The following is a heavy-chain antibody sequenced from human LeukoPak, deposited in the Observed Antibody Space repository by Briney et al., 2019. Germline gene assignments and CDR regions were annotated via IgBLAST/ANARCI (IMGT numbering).Heavy chain of an antibody. D-gene: IGHD3-22*01. J-gene: IGHJ4*02. V-gene: IGHV3-7*03. Sequence: PGGSLRLSCAASGFTFSSYWMSWVRQAPGKGLEWVANIKQDGSEKYYVDSVKGRFTISRDNAKNSLYLQMNSLRAEDTAVYYCAKGYYDSSGYYYSGYWGQGTLVTVSS. CDR1: GFTFSSYW. CDR2: IKQDGSEK. CDR3: AKGYYDSSGYYYSGY.